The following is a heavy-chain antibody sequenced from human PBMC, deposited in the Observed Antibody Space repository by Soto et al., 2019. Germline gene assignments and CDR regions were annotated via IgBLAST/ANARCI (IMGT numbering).Heavy chain of an antibody. CDR1: GDSVSSNSAA. D-gene: IGHD3-22*01. Sequence: PSQTLSLPCAISGDSVSSNSAAWNWIRQSPSRGLERLGRTYYRSKWYNDYAVSVKSRITINPDTSKNQFSLQLNSVTPEDTAVYYCARSLVTPKYYYDSSGSYYFDYWGQGTLVTVSS. V-gene: IGHV6-1*01. J-gene: IGHJ4*02. CDR2: TYYRSKWYN. CDR3: ARSLVTPKYYYDSSGSYYFDY.